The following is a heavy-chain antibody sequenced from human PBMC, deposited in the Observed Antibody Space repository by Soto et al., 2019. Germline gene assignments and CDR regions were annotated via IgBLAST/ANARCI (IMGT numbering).Heavy chain of an antibody. V-gene: IGHV1-3*01. D-gene: IGHD1-20*01. CDR1: GYTFTSYD. CDR2: INAGNGNT. CDR3: ARDKITGTPDY. Sequence: ASVKVSCKASGYTFTSYDMHWVRQAPGQRLEWMGWINAGNGNTKYSQRFQGRVTITRDTSASTAYMELSSLRSEDTAVYYCARDKITGTPDYGGQETRVTVPS. J-gene: IGHJ4*02.